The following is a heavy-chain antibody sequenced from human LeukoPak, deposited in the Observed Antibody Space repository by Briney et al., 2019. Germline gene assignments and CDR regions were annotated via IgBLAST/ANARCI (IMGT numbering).Heavy chain of an antibody. CDR3: ARDGSSSWYGWFDP. J-gene: IGHJ5*02. CDR1: GFTFSSYW. CDR2: IKQDGSEK. Sequence: GGSLRLSCSASGFTFSSYWMSWVRQAPGKGLEWVANIKQDGSEKYYVDSVKGRFTISRDNAKNSLYLQMNSLGAEDTAVYYCARDGSSSWYGWFDPWGQGTLVTVSS. D-gene: IGHD6-13*01. V-gene: IGHV3-7*01.